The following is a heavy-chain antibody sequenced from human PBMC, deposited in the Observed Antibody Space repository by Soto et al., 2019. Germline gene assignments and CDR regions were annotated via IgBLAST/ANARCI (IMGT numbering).Heavy chain of an antibody. CDR2: IYKSTTT. J-gene: IGHJ5*01. V-gene: IGHV4-30-4*01. CDR3: ARGRYCLTGRCFPDWFDS. CDR1: GDSISTVDYF. D-gene: IGHD2-15*01. Sequence: SETLSLTCSVSGDSISTVDYFWAWIRQPPGQALEYIGYIYKSTTTYYNPSFESRVAISLDTSKSQFSLTVTSVTAADTAVYFCARGRYCLTGRCFPDWFDSWGQGTLVTVSS.